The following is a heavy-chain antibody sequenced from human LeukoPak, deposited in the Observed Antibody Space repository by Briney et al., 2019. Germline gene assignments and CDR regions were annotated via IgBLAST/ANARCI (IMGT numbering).Heavy chain of an antibody. J-gene: IGHJ3*02. D-gene: IGHD4-23*01. CDR2: IYYSGST. CDR3: AGGRVKDAFDI. V-gene: IGHV4-59*08. Sequence: SETLSLTCTVSGGSISSYYWSWIRQPPGKGLEWIGYIYYSGSTNYNPSLKSRVTISVDTSKNQFSLKLSSVTAADTAVYYCAGGRVKDAFDIWGQGTMVTVSS. CDR1: GGSISSYY.